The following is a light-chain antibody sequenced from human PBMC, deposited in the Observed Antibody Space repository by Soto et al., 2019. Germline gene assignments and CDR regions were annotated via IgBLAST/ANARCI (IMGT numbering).Light chain of an antibody. CDR3: SSCTSTGTPL. J-gene: IGLJ2*01. CDR1: SSDVGSNDY. Sequence: QSALTQPASVSGSPGQSITISCTGASSDVGSNDYVSWYQQYPGKSPKLVILQVNNRPSGVSHRFSGSKSANTASLTISGLQAEDEAHYYCSSCTSTGTPLFGGGTKVTVL. V-gene: IGLV2-14*01. CDR2: QVN.